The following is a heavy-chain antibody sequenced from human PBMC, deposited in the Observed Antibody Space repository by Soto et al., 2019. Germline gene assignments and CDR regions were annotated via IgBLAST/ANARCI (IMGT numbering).Heavy chain of an antibody. V-gene: IGHV4-39*01. D-gene: IGHD2-2*01. CDR2: IYYSGST. Sequence: PLETLSHTCTVSGGSVLSSSYYWGWIRKPPGKGLEWIGSIYYSGSTYYNPSLKSRVTISVDTSKNQFSLKLSSVTAADTAVYYCARQELILGYCSSTSCLNWFDPWGQGTLVTVSS. J-gene: IGHJ5*02. CDR3: ARQELILGYCSSTSCLNWFDP. CDR1: GGSVLSSSYY.